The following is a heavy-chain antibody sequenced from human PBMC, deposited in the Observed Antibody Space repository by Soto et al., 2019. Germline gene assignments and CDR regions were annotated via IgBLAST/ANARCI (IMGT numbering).Heavy chain of an antibody. V-gene: IGHV1-69*13. CDR2: IIPIFGTA. CDR3: ARVGPYYDILTGYSPYYYYCYGMDV. D-gene: IGHD3-9*01. CDR1: GGTFSSYA. J-gene: IGHJ6*02. Sequence: GASVKVSCKASGGTFSSYAISWVRQAPGQGLEWMGGIIPIFGTANYAQKFQGRVPITADESTSTAYMELSSLRSEDTAVYYCARVGPYYDILTGYSPYYYYCYGMDVWGQGTTVTVSS.